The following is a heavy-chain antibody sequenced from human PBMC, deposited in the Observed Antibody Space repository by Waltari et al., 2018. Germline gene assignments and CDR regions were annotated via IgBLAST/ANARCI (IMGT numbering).Heavy chain of an antibody. CDR2: IYYSVST. D-gene: IGHD2-2*01. V-gene: IGHV4-39*01. Sequence: QLQLQESGPGLVKPSETLSLTCTVSGGSISSSSYYWGWIRQPPGKGLEWIGSIYYSVSTYYNPSLKSRVTISVDTSKNQFSLKLSSVTAADTAVYYCARFRIVVPAATYYYYYGMDVWGQGTTVTVSS. CDR3: ARFRIVVPAATYYYYYGMDV. J-gene: IGHJ6*02. CDR1: GGSISSSSYY.